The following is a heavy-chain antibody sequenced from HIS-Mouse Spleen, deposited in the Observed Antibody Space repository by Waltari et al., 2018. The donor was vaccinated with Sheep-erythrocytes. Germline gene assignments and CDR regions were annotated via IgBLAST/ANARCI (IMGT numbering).Heavy chain of an antibody. CDR3: AKDKFVGYSGYYFDY. Sequence: EVQLVESGGVVVQPGGSLRLSCAASGFTFDDYAMHWVRQAPGKGRECVSLISWDGGSTYYADSVKGRFTISRDNSKNSLYLQMNSLRAEDTALYYCAKDKFVGYSGYYFDYWGQGTLVTVSS. V-gene: IGHV3-43D*03. CDR2: ISWDGGST. J-gene: IGHJ4*02. D-gene: IGHD5-12*01. CDR1: GFTFDDYA.